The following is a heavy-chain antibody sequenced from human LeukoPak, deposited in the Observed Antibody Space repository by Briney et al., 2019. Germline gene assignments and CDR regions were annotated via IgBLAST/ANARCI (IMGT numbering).Heavy chain of an antibody. D-gene: IGHD2-15*01. Sequence: GGSLRLSCAASGFTFSSYAMHWVRQAPGKGLEWVAVLSYDGSNKYYADSVKGRFTISRDNSKNTLYLQMNSLRAEDTAVYYCAREWDIVVVALDYWGQGTLVTVSS. CDR3: AREWDIVVVALDY. J-gene: IGHJ4*02. CDR1: GFTFSSYA. CDR2: LSYDGSNK. V-gene: IGHV3-30*04.